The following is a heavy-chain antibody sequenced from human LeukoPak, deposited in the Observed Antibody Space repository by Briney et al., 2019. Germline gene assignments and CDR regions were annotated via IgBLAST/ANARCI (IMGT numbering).Heavy chain of an antibody. CDR1: GFSFRSSW. CDR2: ISSDGTNI. Sequence: PGGSLTLSCAASGFSFRSSWMHWVRQAPGRGPVWVSRISSDGTNIRYADSVRGRFTVSRDNAKNTLYLQMNSLRVEDSAVYYCARDIEAAGLFLDYWGQGTLVTVSS. V-gene: IGHV3-74*01. D-gene: IGHD6-13*01. CDR3: ARDIEAAGLFLDY. J-gene: IGHJ4*02.